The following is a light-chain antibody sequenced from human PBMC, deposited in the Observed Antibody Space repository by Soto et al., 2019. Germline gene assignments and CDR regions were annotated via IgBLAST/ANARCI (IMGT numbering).Light chain of an antibody. Sequence: AIRMTQSPSTLSASTGDRVTITCRASQGISSYLAWYQQKPGKAPKLLIYAASTLQSGVPSRFSGSGSGTDFTLTISCLQSEDFATYYCQQYYSYPPLTFVQGTKLEIK. CDR2: AAS. CDR1: QGISSY. V-gene: IGKV1-8*01. CDR3: QQYYSYPPLT. J-gene: IGKJ2*01.